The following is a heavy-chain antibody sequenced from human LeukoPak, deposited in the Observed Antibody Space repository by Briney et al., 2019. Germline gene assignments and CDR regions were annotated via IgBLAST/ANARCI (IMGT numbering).Heavy chain of an antibody. CDR1: GGSISSYY. D-gene: IGHD1-14*01. Sequence: PSETLSLTCTVSGGSISSYYWSWIRQPPGKGLEWIGYIYYSGSTNYYPSLKSRVTVSVDTSKNQFSLKLSSVTAADTAVYYCARSAGYYFDYWGQGTLVTVSP. V-gene: IGHV4-59*01. CDR2: IYYSGST. J-gene: IGHJ4*02. CDR3: ARSAGYYFDY.